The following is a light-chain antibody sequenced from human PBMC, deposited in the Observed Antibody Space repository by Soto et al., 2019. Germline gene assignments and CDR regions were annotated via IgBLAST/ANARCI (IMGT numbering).Light chain of an antibody. V-gene: IGLV2-14*01. Sequence: QSVLTQPASVSGSPGHSITISCTGTSSDVGGYNYVSWYQQHPGKAPKLMIYDVSNRPSGVSNRFSGSKSGNTASLTISGLQAGDEADYYCNSYTSSSTYVFGTGTKVT. CDR1: SSDVGGYNY. CDR2: DVS. J-gene: IGLJ1*01. CDR3: NSYTSSSTYV.